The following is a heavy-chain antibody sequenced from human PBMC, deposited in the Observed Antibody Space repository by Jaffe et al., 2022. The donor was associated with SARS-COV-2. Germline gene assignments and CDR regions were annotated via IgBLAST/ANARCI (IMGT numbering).Heavy chain of an antibody. D-gene: IGHD2-2*01. CDR2: VSGYDGRT. J-gene: IGHJ3*01. V-gene: IGHV1-18*01. CDR1: GYSFNAYG. CDR3: ARVRNFQLLEALDF. Sequence: QVQLVQSGAEVKKAGASVKVSCKASGYSFNAYGITWVRQAPGQGLQWMGWVSGYDGRTTYAQDLQDRVTMTADTSTSTAYMELRSLKSDDTAMYYCARVRNFQLLEALDFWGQGTMVSVSS.